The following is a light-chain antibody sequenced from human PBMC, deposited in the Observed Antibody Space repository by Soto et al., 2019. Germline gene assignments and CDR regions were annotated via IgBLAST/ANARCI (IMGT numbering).Light chain of an antibody. Sequence: EIVLTQSPGTLSLSPGERATLTCRASQSVSSSYLAWYQQKPGQAPRPLIYGASSRATGIPDRLSGSGSGTDFTLTISSLGPEDFAVYYCEHYGSSPPHTFGQGTKLEIK. CDR1: QSVSSSY. CDR3: EHYGSSPPHT. V-gene: IGKV3-20*01. J-gene: IGKJ2*01. CDR2: GAS.